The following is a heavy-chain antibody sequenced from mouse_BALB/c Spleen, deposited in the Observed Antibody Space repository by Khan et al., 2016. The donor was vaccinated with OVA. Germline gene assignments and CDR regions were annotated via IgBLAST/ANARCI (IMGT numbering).Heavy chain of an antibody. Sequence: QVQLKESGAELARPGASVKMSCKASGYTFTSYTMHWVKQRPGQGLEWIGYIIPSTVYTNYNQKFKDKATLTADKSSSTAYIQLSSLTSEDSAVYYSATDFHYYGSRGAMDNWGQGTTVTVSA. D-gene: IGHD1-1*01. CDR3: ATDFHYYGSRGAMDN. CDR1: GYTFTSYT. CDR2: IIPSTVYT. V-gene: IGHV1-4*01. J-gene: IGHJ4*01.